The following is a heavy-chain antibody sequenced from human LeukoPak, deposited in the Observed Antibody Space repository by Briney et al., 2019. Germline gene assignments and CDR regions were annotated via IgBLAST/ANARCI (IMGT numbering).Heavy chain of an antibody. CDR3: AKEWELLGFFDY. J-gene: IGHJ4*02. CDR2: ISYDGSNK. V-gene: IGHV3-30*18. Sequence: GGSLRLSCAASGFTFSSYGMHWVRQAPGKGLEWVAVISYDGSNKYYADSVKGRLTISRDNSKNTLYLQMNSLRAEDTAVYYCAKEWELLGFFDYWGQGTLVTVSS. CDR1: GFTFSSYG. D-gene: IGHD1-26*01.